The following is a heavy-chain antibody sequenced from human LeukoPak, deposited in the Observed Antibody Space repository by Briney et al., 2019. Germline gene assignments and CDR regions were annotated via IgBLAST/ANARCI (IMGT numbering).Heavy chain of an antibody. V-gene: IGHV3-30-3*01. Sequence: GGSLRLSCAASGFTFSSYAMHWVRQAPGKGLEWVAVISYDGSNKYYADSVKGRFTISRDNSKNTLYLQMNSLRAEDAAVYYCARGVRGVPEWFDPWGQGTLVTVSS. CDR2: ISYDGSNK. CDR1: GFTFSSYA. D-gene: IGHD3-10*01. CDR3: ARGVRGVPEWFDP. J-gene: IGHJ5*02.